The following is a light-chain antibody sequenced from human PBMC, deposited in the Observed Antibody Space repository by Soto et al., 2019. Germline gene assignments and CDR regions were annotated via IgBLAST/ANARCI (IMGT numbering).Light chain of an antibody. J-gene: IGKJ1*01. CDR3: QQRDIWPWT. V-gene: IGKV3D-20*02. Sequence: EIVLTQSPGTLSLSPVERATLSCRASQSVSSSYLAWYQQKPGQAPRLLIYGASSRATGIPDRFSGSGSGTDFTLTISSLEPEDFAVYYCQQRDIWPWTFGQGTKV. CDR1: QSVSSSY. CDR2: GAS.